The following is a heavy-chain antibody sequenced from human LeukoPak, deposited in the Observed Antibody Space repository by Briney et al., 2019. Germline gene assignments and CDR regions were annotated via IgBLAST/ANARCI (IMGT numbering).Heavy chain of an antibody. CDR3: ARVPGSVNYYGMDV. J-gene: IGHJ6*02. CDR1: GFTFSSYW. Sequence: PGGSLRLSCAASGFTFSSYWMHWVRQAPGKGLVWVSRINSDGSSISYADSVKGRFTISRDNAKNTVYLQMNSLRAEVTAVYDCARVPGSVNYYGMDVWGQGTTVTVSS. V-gene: IGHV3-74*01. CDR2: INSDGSSI.